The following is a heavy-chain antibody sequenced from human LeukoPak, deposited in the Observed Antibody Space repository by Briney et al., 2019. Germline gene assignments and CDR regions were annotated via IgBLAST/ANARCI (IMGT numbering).Heavy chain of an antibody. J-gene: IGHJ5*02. CDR3: ATTTRAANWFDP. CDR1: GYTFTSYG. V-gene: IGHV1-18*01. Sequence: ASVKVSCKASGYTFTSYGISWVRQAPGQGLEWMGWISAYNGNTNYAQKLQGRVTMTRDTSTSTVYMELSSLRSEDTAVYYCATTTRAANWFDPWGQGTLVTVSS. CDR2: ISAYNGNT. D-gene: IGHD4-17*01.